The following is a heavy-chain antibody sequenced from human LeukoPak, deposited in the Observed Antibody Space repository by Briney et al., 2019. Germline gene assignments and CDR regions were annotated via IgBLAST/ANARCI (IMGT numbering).Heavy chain of an antibody. CDR3: ARGYRGYSYAYAWFGY. CDR1: GGSFSGYY. D-gene: IGHD5-18*01. CDR2: INHSGST. Sequence: SETLSLTCAVYGGSFSGYYWSWIRQPPGKGLEWIGEINHSGSTNYNPSLKSRVTISVDTSKNQFSLKLSSVTAADTALYYCARGYRGYSYAYAWFGYWGQGTLVTVSS. V-gene: IGHV4-34*01. J-gene: IGHJ4*02.